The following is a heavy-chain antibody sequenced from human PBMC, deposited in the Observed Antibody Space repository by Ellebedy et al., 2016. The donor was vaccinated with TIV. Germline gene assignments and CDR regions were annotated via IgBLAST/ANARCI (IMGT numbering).Heavy chain of an antibody. CDR1: GFTLSNYA. CDR2: TWYDGSNK. J-gene: IGHJ4*02. V-gene: IGHV3-33*01. Sequence: GESLRLSCAASGFTLSNYAMHWVRQAPGKGLECVSLTWYDGSNKYYADSVKGRFTISRDSSKNTLYLQMNSLRAEDTAVYYCARDLAGSMDYWGQGTLVTVSS. CDR3: ARDLAGSMDY. D-gene: IGHD2-2*01.